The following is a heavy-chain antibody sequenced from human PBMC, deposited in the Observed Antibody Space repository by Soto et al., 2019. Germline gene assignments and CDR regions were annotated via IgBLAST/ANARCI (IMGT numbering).Heavy chain of an antibody. D-gene: IGHD6-19*01. CDR2: IIPIFGTA. Sequence: QVQLVQSGAEVKKPGSSVKVSCTASGGTFSSYAISWVRQAPGQGLEWMGGIIPIFGTANYAQKFQGRVTITADESTSTAYMELSSLRSEDTAVYYCARGIQGGSGWYFYYFDYWGQGTLVTVSS. J-gene: IGHJ4*02. CDR1: GGTFSSYA. V-gene: IGHV1-69*01. CDR3: ARGIQGGSGWYFYYFDY.